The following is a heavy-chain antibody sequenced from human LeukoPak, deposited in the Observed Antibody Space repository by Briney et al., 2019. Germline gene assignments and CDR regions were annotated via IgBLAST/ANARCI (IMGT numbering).Heavy chain of an antibody. J-gene: IGHJ4*02. CDR3: AREVDTAMVTGFDY. CDR2: ISWDGGST. Sequence: PGGSLRLSCAASGFTFDGYGMSWVRQAPGKGLEWVSLISWDGGSTYYADSVKGRFTISRDNSKNSLYLQMNSLRAEDTAVYYCAREVDTAMVTGFDYWGQGTLVTVSS. D-gene: IGHD5-18*01. V-gene: IGHV3-43D*04. CDR1: GFTFDGYG.